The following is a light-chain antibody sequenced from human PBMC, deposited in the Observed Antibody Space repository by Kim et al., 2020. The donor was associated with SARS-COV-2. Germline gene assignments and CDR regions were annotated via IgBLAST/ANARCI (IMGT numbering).Light chain of an antibody. CDR2: YKSDSDK. CDR3: MIWHSSAVV. J-gene: IGLJ2*01. Sequence: TCTLRSGFNVGTYRIYWYQQKPGSPPQYLLRYKSDSDKQQGSGVPSRFSGSKDASANAGILLISGLQSEDEADYYCMIWHSSAVVFGGGTKLTVL. CDR1: SGFNVGTYR. V-gene: IGLV5-45*01.